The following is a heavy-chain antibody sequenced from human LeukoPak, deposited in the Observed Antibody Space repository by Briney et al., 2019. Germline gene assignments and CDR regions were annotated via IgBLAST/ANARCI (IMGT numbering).Heavy chain of an antibody. CDR3: ARALRTVWGYYFDY. Sequence: GGSLRLSCGASGFTFNNYGMLWVRQAPGKGLDWVAFIRYDGTSEYYADSVKGRFTISRDNSKNSLYLLMNSLRAEDTAVYYCARALRTVWGYYFDYWGQGTLVTVSS. J-gene: IGHJ4*02. V-gene: IGHV3-30*02. D-gene: IGHD4-17*01. CDR1: GFTFNNYG. CDR2: IRYDGTSE.